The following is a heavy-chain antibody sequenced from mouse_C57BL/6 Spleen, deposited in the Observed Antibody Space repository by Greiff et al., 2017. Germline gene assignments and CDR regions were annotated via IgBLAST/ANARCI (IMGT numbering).Heavy chain of an antibody. Sequence: EVMLMESGGDLVKPGGSLKLSCAASGFTFSSYGMSWVRQTPDKRLEWVATISSGGSYTYYPDSVKGRFTISRDNAKNTLYLQMSSLKSEDTAMYYCARQGSSGYSYYFDYWGQGTTLTVSS. CDR1: GFTFSSYG. CDR3: ARQGSSGYSYYFDY. D-gene: IGHD3-2*02. CDR2: ISSGGSYT. V-gene: IGHV5-6*01. J-gene: IGHJ2*01.